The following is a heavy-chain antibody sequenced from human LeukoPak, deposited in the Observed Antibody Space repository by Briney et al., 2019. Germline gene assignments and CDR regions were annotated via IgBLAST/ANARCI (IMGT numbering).Heavy chain of an antibody. V-gene: IGHV4-59*08. D-gene: IGHD6-13*01. CDR1: GGSISSYY. CDR3: ASVFDSSSWYSAFDI. CDR2: IYYSGST. Sequence: PSETLSLTCTVSGGSISSYYWSWIRQPPGKGLEWIGYIYYSGSTNYNPSLKSRVTISVDTSKNQFSLKLSSVTAADTAVYYCASVFDSSSWYSAFDIWGQGTMVTVSS. J-gene: IGHJ3*02.